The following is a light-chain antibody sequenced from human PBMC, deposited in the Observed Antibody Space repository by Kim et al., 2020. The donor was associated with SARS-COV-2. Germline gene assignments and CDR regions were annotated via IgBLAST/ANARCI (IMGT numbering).Light chain of an antibody. J-gene: IGKJ5*01. CDR2: AAS. Sequence: IQMTQSPSSLSASVGDRVTITCRASQSIGNYLNWYQLKPGKAPKLLVHAASSLQSGVPSRFSGSGSGTDFTLTISGLQPEDFTTYSCPQSYSTPQITFGPGTRLEIK. V-gene: IGKV1-39*01. CDR1: QSIGNY. CDR3: PQSYSTPQIT.